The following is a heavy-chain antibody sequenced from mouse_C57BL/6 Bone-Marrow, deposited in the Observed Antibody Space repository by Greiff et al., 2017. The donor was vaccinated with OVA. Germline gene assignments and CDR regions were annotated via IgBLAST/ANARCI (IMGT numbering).Heavy chain of an antibody. CDR1: GFTFSSYA. CDR3: ARHLLWLRRGYYFDY. CDR2: IISGGSYT. D-gene: IGHD2-2*01. V-gene: IGHV5-6*01. Sequence: EVMLVESGGDLVKPGGSLKLSCAAPGFTFSSYAMSWVRQTPDKRLEWVATIISGGSYTYYPDSVKGRFTISRDNAKNTLYLQMSSLKSEDTAMYYCARHLLWLRRGYYFDYWGQGTTLTVSS. J-gene: IGHJ2*01.